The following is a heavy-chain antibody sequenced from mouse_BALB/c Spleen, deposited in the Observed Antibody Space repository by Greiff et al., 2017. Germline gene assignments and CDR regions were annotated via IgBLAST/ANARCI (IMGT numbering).Heavy chain of an antibody. D-gene: IGHD2-4*01. CDR3: ARGRDDYDGDYAMDY. V-gene: IGHV1-14*01. J-gene: IGHJ4*01. CDR2: INPYNDGT. Sequence: EVQLQQSGPELVKPGASVKMSCKASGYTFTSYVMHWVKQKPGQGLEWIGYINPYNDGTKYNEKFKGKATLTSDKSSSTAYMELSSLTSEDSAVYYCARGRDDYDGDYAMDYWGQGTSVTVSS. CDR1: GYTFTSYV.